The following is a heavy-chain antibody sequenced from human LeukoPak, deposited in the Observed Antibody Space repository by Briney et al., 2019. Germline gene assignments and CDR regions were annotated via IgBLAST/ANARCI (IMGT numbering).Heavy chain of an antibody. CDR2: ISACSGNT. CDR3: ARAEGITIFGVVILTPNWFDP. Sequence: ASVKDSCKASGYTFTSYGISWVRQAPGQRLEWMGWISACSGNTNYAQKLQGRVTRTTDTSTSTAYMELRSLRSDDTAVYYCARAEGITIFGVVILTPNWFDPWGQGTLVTVSS. J-gene: IGHJ5*02. V-gene: IGHV1-18*01. D-gene: IGHD3-3*01. CDR1: GYTFTSYG.